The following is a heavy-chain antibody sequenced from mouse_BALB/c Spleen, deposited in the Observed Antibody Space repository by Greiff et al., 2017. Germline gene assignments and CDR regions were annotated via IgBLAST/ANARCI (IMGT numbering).Heavy chain of an antibody. CDR2: INPSNGGT. J-gene: IGHJ2*01. CDR1: GYTFTSYY. CDR3: TRVNYYFDY. D-gene: IGHD1-3*01. Sequence: VQLHQPGAELVKPGASVKLSCKASGYTFTSYYMYWVKQRPGQGLEWIGGINPSNGGTNFNEKFKSKATLTVDKSSSTAYMQLSSLTSEDSAVYYCTRVNYYFDYWGQGTTLTVSS. V-gene: IGHV1S81*02.